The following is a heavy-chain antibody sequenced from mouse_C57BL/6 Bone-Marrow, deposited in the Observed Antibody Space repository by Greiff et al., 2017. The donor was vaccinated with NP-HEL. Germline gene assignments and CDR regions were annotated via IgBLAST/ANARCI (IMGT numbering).Heavy chain of an antibody. J-gene: IGHJ1*03. Sequence: EVKVEESGGGLVKPGGSLKLSCAASGFTFSDYGMHWVRQAPEKGLEWVAYLSSGSSTIYYADTVKGRFTISRDNAKNTLFLQMTSLRSEDTAMYYCARNPLRSLWYFDVWGTGTTVTVSS. D-gene: IGHD1-1*01. V-gene: IGHV5-17*01. CDR2: LSSGSSTI. CDR1: GFTFSDYG. CDR3: ARNPLRSLWYFDV.